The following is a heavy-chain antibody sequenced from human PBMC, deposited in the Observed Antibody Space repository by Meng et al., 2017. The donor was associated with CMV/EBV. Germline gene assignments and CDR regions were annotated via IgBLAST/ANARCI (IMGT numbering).Heavy chain of an antibody. V-gene: IGHV1-69*05. Sequence: SVPVSCKSSGGTFSSYAISWVRQAPGQGLEWMGGIIPIFGTANYAQKFQGRVTFTTDESTSTAYMELSRLRSEDTAVYYCARAYRDGYNFGFDYWGQGTLVTVSS. CDR3: ARAYRDGYNFGFDY. J-gene: IGHJ4*02. CDR1: GGTFSSYA. D-gene: IGHD5-24*01. CDR2: IIPIFGTA.